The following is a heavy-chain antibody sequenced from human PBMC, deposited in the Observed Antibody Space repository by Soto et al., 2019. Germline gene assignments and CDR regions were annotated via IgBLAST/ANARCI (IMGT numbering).Heavy chain of an antibody. CDR2: IIPIFGTA. V-gene: IGHV1-69*13. CDR1: GGTFSSYA. CDR3: ARARGEQQLVRYYYYGMDV. D-gene: IGHD6-13*01. J-gene: IGHJ6*02. Sequence: SVKVSCKASGGTFSSYAISWVRQAPGQGLEWMGGIIPIFGTANYAQKFQGRVTITADESTSTAYMELSSLRSEDTAVYYCARARGEQQLVRYYYYGMDVWGQGTTVTVSS.